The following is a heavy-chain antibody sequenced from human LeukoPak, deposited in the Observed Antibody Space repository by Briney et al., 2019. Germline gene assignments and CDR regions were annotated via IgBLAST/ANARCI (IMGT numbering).Heavy chain of an antibody. CDR3: AKEGDHDAFDI. CDR1: GFTFDDYA. Sequence: GRSLRLSCAASGFTFDDYAMHWVRQAPGKGLEWVSGISWNSGSIGYADSVKGRFTISRDNAKNSLYLQMNSLRAEDTALYYCAKEGDHDAFDIWGQGTMVTVSS. CDR2: ISWNSGSI. J-gene: IGHJ3*02. V-gene: IGHV3-9*01. D-gene: IGHD2-21*02.